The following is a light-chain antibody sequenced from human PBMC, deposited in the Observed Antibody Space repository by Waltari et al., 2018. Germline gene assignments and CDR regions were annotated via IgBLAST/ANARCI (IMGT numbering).Light chain of an antibody. CDR1: QGISSY. CDR3: QQYDRQIT. J-gene: IGKJ5*01. CDR2: DAS. Sequence: DMQMTQSTSSLSASVGDRVNITCQASQGISSYLNWYQQKPGKAPKLLIYDASNLETGVPSRFSGSGSGTDFTFTISSLQPEDIATYYCQQYDRQITFGQGTRLEIK. V-gene: IGKV1-33*01.